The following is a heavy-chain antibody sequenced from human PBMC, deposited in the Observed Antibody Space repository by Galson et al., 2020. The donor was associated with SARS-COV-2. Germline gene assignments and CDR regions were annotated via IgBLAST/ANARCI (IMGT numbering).Heavy chain of an antibody. Sequence: SQTLSLTCAVYGGSFSGYYWSWIRQPPGKGLEWIGEINHSGSTNYNPSLKSRVTISVDTSKNQFSLKLSSVTAADTAVYYCARGDGSYWYFDLWGRGTLVTVSS. CDR1: GGSFSGYY. V-gene: IGHV4-34*01. J-gene: IGHJ2*01. CDR3: ARGDGSYWYFDL. CDR2: INHSGST. D-gene: IGHD1-26*01.